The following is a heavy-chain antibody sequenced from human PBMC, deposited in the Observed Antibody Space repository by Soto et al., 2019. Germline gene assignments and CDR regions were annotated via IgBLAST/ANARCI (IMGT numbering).Heavy chain of an antibody. CDR2: ISGSGGST. CDR3: AKGSAMVQGVIYYYGMDV. V-gene: IGHV3-23*01. Sequence: EVQLLESGGGLVQPGGSLRLSCAASGFTFSSYAMSWVRQAPGKGLEWVSAISGSGGSTYYADSVKGRFTISRDNSKNTLYLQMNSLRAEDTAVYYCAKGSAMVQGVIYYYGMDVWGQGTTVTVSS. D-gene: IGHD3-10*01. CDR1: GFTFSSYA. J-gene: IGHJ6*02.